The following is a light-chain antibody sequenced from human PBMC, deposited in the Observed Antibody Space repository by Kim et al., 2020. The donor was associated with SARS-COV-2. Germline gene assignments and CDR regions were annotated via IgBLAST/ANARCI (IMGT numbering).Light chain of an antibody. CDR2: GKN. CDR1: SLRNYY. V-gene: IGLV3-19*01. J-gene: IGLJ1*01. CDR3: NSRDTSGNHLYV. Sequence: SSELTQDPAVSVALGQTVRITCQGDSLRNYYASWYQQKPGQAPLLVIFGKNNRPSGIPDRFSGSSAGDTASLTITGAQAGDEADYYCNSRDTSGNHLYVFANGTKCTVL.